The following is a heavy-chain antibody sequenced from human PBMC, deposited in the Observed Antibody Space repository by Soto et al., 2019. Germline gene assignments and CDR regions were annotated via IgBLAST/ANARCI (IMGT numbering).Heavy chain of an antibody. CDR2: IIPIFGTA. J-gene: IGHJ5*02. CDR3: ARDNGLVRFDP. D-gene: IGHD2-8*01. V-gene: IGHV1-69*06. CDR1: GGTFSSYA. Sequence: ASVKVSCKASGGTFSSYAISWVRQAPGQGLEWMGGIIPIFGTANYAQKFQGRVTITADKSTSTAYMELSSLRSEDTAVYYCARDNGLVRFDPWGQGTLVTVSS.